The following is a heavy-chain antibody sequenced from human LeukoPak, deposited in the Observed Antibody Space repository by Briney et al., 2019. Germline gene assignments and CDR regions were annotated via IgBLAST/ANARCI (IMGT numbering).Heavy chain of an antibody. D-gene: IGHD2-2*01. J-gene: IGHJ4*02. Sequence: GGSLRLSCTASGFTFSSYAMTWVRQAPDKGLEWVSAISGSDGSTYYADSVKGRFTISRDDSQNTLYLQMNSLSAEDTAVYYCAKVETSGGANCYALDYWGQGTLVTVSS. CDR3: AKVETSGGANCYALDY. CDR1: GFTFSSYA. CDR2: ISGSDGST. V-gene: IGHV3-23*01.